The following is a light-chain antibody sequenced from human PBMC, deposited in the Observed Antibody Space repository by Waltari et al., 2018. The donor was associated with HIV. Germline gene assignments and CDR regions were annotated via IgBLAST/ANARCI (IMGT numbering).Light chain of an antibody. J-gene: IGLJ2*01. CDR3: QVWDSRSNHLVV. Sequence: YVLTQPPSVSVAPGETATVTCEGDNIGNNTVPRYQQRPGQAPMMVMNYDSDRPPGIPERFSGSNSGNTAALTITRVEAGDEADYFCQVWDSRSNHLVVFGGGTRLTVL. CDR1: NIGNNT. CDR2: YDS. V-gene: IGLV3-21*04.